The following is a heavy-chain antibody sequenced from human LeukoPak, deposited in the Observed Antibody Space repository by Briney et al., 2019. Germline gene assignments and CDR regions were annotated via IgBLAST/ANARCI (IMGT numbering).Heavy chain of an antibody. CDR2: IKQDGSEK. V-gene: IGHV3-7*03. CDR3: ARGILTGITDY. D-gene: IGHD3-9*01. J-gene: IGHJ4*02. Sequence: GGSLRLSCAASGYTFSSYWMSWVRQAPGKGLEWVANIKQDGSEKYYVDSVKGRYTISRDNAKNSLYLQMNSLRAEDTAVYYCARGILTGITDYWGQGTLVTVSS. CDR1: GYTFSSYW.